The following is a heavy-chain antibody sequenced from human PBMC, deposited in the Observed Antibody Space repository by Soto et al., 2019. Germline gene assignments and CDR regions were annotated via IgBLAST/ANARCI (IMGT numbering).Heavy chain of an antibody. CDR3: AKNGQPPYYYYGLDV. V-gene: IGHV1-18*01. Sequence: APVKVSCKASGFTFSRYGINWVGQAPGQGLEWMGWISGYNGDTNYAQKFQDRVSMTIDTSTGTAYMELRSLTSDDTAIYYCAKNGQPPYYYYGLDVWGQGSKVTVSS. CDR2: ISGYNGDT. J-gene: IGHJ6*02. CDR1: GFTFSRYG. D-gene: IGHD2-8*01.